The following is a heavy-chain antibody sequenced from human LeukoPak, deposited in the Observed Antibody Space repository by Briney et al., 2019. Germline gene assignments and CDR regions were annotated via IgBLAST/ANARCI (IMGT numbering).Heavy chain of an antibody. Sequence: ASVKVSCKASGYTFTSYYMHWVRPAPGQGLEWMGWISAYNGNTNYAQKLQGRVTMTTDTSTSTAYMELRSLRSDDTAVYYCARDFSDPGLVVVPAAITLTDYYYYGMDVWGQGTTVTVSS. V-gene: IGHV1-18*04. CDR3: ARDFSDPGLVVVPAAITLTDYYYYGMDV. J-gene: IGHJ6*02. CDR2: ISAYNGNT. D-gene: IGHD2-2*01. CDR1: GYTFTSYY.